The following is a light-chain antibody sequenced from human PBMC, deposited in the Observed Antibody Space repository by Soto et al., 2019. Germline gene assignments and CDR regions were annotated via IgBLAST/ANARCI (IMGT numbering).Light chain of an antibody. CDR3: HQYSSSTKT. CDR2: GAS. CDR1: QSVSSSY. Sequence: EILLTQSPGTLSLSPWEIATLSCRASQSVSSSYLAWHQKKPGQAPRLLIYGASSRATDIPDRFSGSGSGTDFTLTISRLEPEDFAVYYCHQYSSSTKTFGQGTKVDIK. J-gene: IGKJ1*01. V-gene: IGKV3-20*01.